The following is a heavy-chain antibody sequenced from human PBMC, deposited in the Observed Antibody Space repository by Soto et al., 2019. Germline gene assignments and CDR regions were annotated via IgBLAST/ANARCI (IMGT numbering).Heavy chain of an antibody. Sequence: GASVKVSCKASRGTFSSYAISWVRQAPGQGLEWMGGIIPIFGTANYAQKFQGRVTITADESTSTAYMELSSLRSEDTAVYYCARGPNSSGYYYGVDYWGQGTLVTVSS. CDR2: IIPIFGTA. CDR1: RGTFSSYA. CDR3: ARGPNSSGYYYGVDY. D-gene: IGHD3-22*01. J-gene: IGHJ4*02. V-gene: IGHV1-69*13.